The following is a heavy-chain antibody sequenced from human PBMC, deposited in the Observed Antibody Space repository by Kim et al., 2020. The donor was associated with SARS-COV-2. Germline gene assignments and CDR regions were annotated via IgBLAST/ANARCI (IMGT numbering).Heavy chain of an antibody. Sequence: SETLSLTCAVYGGSFSGYYWSWIRQPPGKGLEWIGEINHSGSTNYNPSLKSRVTISVDTSKNQFSLKLSSVTAADTAVYYCARGKPGYDFWSGQYYYYGMDVWGQGTTVTVSS. V-gene: IGHV4-34*01. CDR3: ARGKPGYDFWSGQYYYYGMDV. J-gene: IGHJ6*02. D-gene: IGHD3-3*01. CDR2: INHSGST. CDR1: GGSFSGYY.